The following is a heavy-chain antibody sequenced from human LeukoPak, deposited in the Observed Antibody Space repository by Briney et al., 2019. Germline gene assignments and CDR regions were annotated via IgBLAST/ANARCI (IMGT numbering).Heavy chain of an antibody. CDR3: ARKRDYYDY. D-gene: IGHD3-10*01. CDR1: GFTFSSYS. CDR2: ISSSSSAI. V-gene: IGHV3-48*01. J-gene: IGHJ4*02. Sequence: GGSLRLSCAASGFTFSSYSMNWVRQAPGRGLEWVSSISSSSSAIYYADSVKGRFTISRDNAKNSLFLQMNSLRAEDTAVYYCARKRDYYDYWGQGTLVTVSS.